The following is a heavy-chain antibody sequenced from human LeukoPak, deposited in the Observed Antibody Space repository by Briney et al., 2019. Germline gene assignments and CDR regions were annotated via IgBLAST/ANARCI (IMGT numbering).Heavy chain of an antibody. J-gene: IGHJ4*02. Sequence: GGSLRLSCAASGFTFSSYAMSWVRQAPGKGLEWVSAISGSGGSTHYADSVKGRFTISRDNSKNTVYLQMNSLRAGDTAVYYCAKTTIGYSSGRYPGWPVDSWGQGTLVTVSS. V-gene: IGHV3-23*01. CDR3: AKTTIGYSSGRYPGWPVDS. CDR1: GFTFSSYA. D-gene: IGHD6-19*01. CDR2: ISGSGGST.